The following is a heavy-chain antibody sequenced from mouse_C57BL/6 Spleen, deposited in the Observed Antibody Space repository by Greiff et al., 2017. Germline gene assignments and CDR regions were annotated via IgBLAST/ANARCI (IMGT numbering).Heavy chain of an antibody. CDR2: INPNNGGT. J-gene: IGHJ4*01. Sequence: VQLQQSGPELVKPGASVKISCKASGYTFTDYYMNWVKQSHGKSLEWIGDINPNNGGTSYNQKFKGKATLTVDKSSSTAYMELRSLTSEDSAVYYCARNHYGSSYDAMDYWGQGTSVTVSS. CDR1: GYTFTDYY. CDR3: ARNHYGSSYDAMDY. V-gene: IGHV1-26*01. D-gene: IGHD1-1*01.